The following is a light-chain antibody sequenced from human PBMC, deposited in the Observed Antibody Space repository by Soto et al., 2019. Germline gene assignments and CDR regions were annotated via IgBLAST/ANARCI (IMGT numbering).Light chain of an antibody. CDR3: SSSITTSTLV. CDR2: DVV. J-gene: IGLJ1*01. Sequence: QSALTQPASVSGSPGQSLTISCTGTSSDIGGYNYVSWYQQHPGKAPKLILYDVVARPSGVSSRFSGSKSGNTASLTISGLQAEDEADYYCSSSITTSTLVFGTGTKLTVL. V-gene: IGLV2-14*01. CDR1: SSDIGGYNY.